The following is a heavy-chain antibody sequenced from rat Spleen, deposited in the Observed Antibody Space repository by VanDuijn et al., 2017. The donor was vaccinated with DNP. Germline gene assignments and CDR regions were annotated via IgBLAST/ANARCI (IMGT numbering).Heavy chain of an antibody. Sequence: QVQLKESGPGLVQPSQTLSLTCTVSGFSLTDYNIHWVRQPPGKGLEWIAAVSSGGATFYNSALKSRLSISRDTSKSQVFFKMNSLQTEDTAIYYCTRGGSGYFDYWGQGVMVTVSS. D-gene: IGHD1-1*01. V-gene: IGHV2-19*01. CDR1: GFSLTDYN. CDR3: TRGGSGYFDY. CDR2: VSSGGAT. J-gene: IGHJ2*01.